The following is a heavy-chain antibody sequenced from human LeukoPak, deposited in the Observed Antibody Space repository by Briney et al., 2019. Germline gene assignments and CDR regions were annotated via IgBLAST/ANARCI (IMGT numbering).Heavy chain of an antibody. D-gene: IGHD3-22*01. CDR1: GGSLSSGVYY. CDR2: IYYSGST. CDR3: AREVDDSSDYRYFDY. Sequence: PSETLSLTCTVSGGSLSSGVYYWSWIRQPPGKGLEWIGYIYYSGSTYYNPSLKSRVTISVDTSKNQFSLKLSSVTAADTAVYYCAREVDDSSDYRYFDYWGQGTLVTVSS. V-gene: IGHV4-30-4*01. J-gene: IGHJ4*02.